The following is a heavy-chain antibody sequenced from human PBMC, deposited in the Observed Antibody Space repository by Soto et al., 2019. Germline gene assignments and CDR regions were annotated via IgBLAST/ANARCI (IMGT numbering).Heavy chain of an antibody. D-gene: IGHD3-22*01. CDR1: GGTFSSYT. V-gene: IGHV1-69*02. Sequence: QVQLVQSGAEVKRPGSSVKVSCKASGGTFSSYTISWVRQAPGQGLEWMGRIIPILGIANYAQKCQGKVTITADKSTSTAYMELSSLRSEDTAVYYCARETGTMIVEQWGQGPLVTVSS. J-gene: IGHJ4*02. CDR3: ARETGTMIVEQ. CDR2: IIPILGIA.